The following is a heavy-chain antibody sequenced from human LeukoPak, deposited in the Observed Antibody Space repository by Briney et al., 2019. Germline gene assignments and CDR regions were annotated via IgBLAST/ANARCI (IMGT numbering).Heavy chain of an antibody. V-gene: IGHV3-7*01. CDR2: IKQVVSET. CDR3: ARWYSSPGGSFDY. J-gene: IGHJ4*02. D-gene: IGHD6-13*01. Sequence: GCLRLSSAASGFTPSSYGMSGVRPAPGQGLEWVANIKQVVSETYSVDSLKGRVTISRDNAKNSLYLQMNSLRVEDTAGYYCARWYSSPGGSFDYWGKGTLVTVSS. CDR1: GFTPSSYG.